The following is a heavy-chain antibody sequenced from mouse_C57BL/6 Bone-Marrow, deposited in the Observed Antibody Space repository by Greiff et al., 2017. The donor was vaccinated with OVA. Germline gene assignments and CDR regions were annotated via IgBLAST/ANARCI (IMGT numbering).Heavy chain of an antibody. CDR3: TLYYFDY. CDR2: IDPENGDT. Sequence: VQLQQSGAELVRPGASVKLSCTASGFNIKDDYMHWVKPRPEQGLEWIGWIDPENGDTEYASKFQGKATITADTSSNTAYLQLSSLTSEDTAVYYCTLYYFDYWGQGTTLTVSS. J-gene: IGHJ2*01. CDR1: GFNIKDDY. V-gene: IGHV14-4*01.